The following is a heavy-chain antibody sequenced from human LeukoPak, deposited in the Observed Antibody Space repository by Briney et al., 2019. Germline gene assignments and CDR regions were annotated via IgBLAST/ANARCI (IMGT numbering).Heavy chain of an antibody. D-gene: IGHD3-10*01. J-gene: IGHJ2*01. CDR2: IYIVGST. CDR3: ARRVPSYWYFDP. CDR1: GFTVSSNY. Sequence: PGGSLRLSCAASGFTVSSNYMTWVRQAPGKGLEWVSVIYIVGSTYYADSVKGRFTISRDNSENTMYLHMNSLRAEDTAVYYCARRVPSYWYFDPWGRGTLVTVSS. V-gene: IGHV3-66*02.